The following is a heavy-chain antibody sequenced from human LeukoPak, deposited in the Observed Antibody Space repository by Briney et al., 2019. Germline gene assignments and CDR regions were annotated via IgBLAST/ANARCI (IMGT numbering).Heavy chain of an antibody. CDR2: ISGSGGST. CDR1: GFTFSNYA. V-gene: IGHV3-23*01. Sequence: PGGSLRLSCAASGFTFSNYAMSWVRQAPGKGLEWVSAISGSGGSTYYADSVTGRLTTSRDNSKNTLYLQMNSLRAEDTAVYYCAKGRLGIDYWGQGTLVTVSS. J-gene: IGHJ4*02. CDR3: AKGRLGIDY. D-gene: IGHD7-27*01.